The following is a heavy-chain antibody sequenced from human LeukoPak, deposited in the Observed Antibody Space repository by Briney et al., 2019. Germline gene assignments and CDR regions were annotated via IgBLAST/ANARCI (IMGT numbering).Heavy chain of an antibody. J-gene: IGHJ3*01. CDR1: GYRFSNYW. Sequence: GESLKISCKGSGYRFSNYWIGWVRQMPGKGLEWMNLIYPGDSDTRNSPSFQGQVTIAADKSISTAYLQWSSLKASDTAIYYCARQANRESSYAFDVWGQGTMVTVSS. D-gene: IGHD1-14*01. V-gene: IGHV5-51*01. CDR2: IYPGDSDT. CDR3: ARQANRESSYAFDV.